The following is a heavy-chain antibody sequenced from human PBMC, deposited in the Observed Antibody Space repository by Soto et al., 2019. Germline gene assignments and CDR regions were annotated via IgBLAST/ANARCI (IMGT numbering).Heavy chain of an antibody. CDR1: GGSISSSSYY. Sequence: PAETLSLTCTVSGGSISSSSYYWGWIRQPPGKGLEWIGSIYYSGSTYYNPSLKSRVTISVDTSKNQFSLKLSSVTAADTAVYYCANLLVFWVRGAHPYFQGRDLWGQGPT. D-gene: IGHD3-10*01. J-gene: IGHJ6*02. V-gene: IGHV4-39*01. CDR2: IYYSGST. CDR3: ANLLVFWVRGAHPYFQGRDL.